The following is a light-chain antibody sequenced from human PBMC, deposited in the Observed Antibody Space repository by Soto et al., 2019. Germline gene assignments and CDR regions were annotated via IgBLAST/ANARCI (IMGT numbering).Light chain of an antibody. Sequence: QSVLTQSSSASASLGSSVKLTCTLRSGHSSSIIAWHQQRPGKAPRYLRKVEGSGSYNKESGVPDRFSGSSSGADRYLTISNLQSEDEADYYCETWDSDTRVFGGGTKLTVL. CDR2: VEGSGSY. CDR3: ETWDSDTRV. J-gene: IGLJ3*02. V-gene: IGLV4-60*03. CDR1: SGHSSSI.